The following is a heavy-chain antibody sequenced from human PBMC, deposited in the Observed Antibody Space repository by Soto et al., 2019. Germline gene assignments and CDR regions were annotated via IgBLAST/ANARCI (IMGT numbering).Heavy chain of an antibody. CDR1: GYTFTSYG. V-gene: IGHV1-18*01. Sequence: QVQLVQSGAEVKKPGASVKVSCKASGYTFTSYGISWVRQAPGQGLEWMGWISDYNGNTNYAQKLQGRVTMTTDTFTSTAYMELGSLRSDDAAVYYCARDKGDYCDYSSFDIWGQGTMVTGSS. CDR3: ARDKGDYCDYSSFDI. CDR2: ISDYNGNT. J-gene: IGHJ3*02. D-gene: IGHD4-17*01.